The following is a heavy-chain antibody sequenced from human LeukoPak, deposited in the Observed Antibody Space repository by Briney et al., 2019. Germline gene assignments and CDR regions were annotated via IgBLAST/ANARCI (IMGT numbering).Heavy chain of an antibody. CDR3: ASLGWLLHRSYDY. CDR2: IYSGGST. V-gene: IGHV3-53*01. Sequence: PGGSLRLSCAASGFTVSSNYMSWVRQAPGKGLEWVSVIYSGGSTYYADSVKGRFTISRDNSKNTLYLQMNSLRAEDTAVYYCASLGWLLHRSYDYWGQGTLVTVSS. D-gene: IGHD3-22*01. CDR1: GFTVSSNY. J-gene: IGHJ4*02.